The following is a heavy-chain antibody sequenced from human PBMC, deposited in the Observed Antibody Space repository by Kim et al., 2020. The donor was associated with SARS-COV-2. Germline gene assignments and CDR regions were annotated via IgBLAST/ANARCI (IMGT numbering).Heavy chain of an antibody. CDR3: VGGGLYYFDY. D-gene: IGHD2-8*01. CDR1: GFAFSVFE. J-gene: IGHJ4*02. Sequence: GGSLRLSCVASGFAFSVFEMNWVRQTPGNGLEWISYISGGSGIISYADSVKGRFTISRDNTKNSLYLQMNSLTVEDAAVYFCVGGGLYYFDYWGQGTLVTVSS. CDR2: ISGGSGII. V-gene: IGHV3-48*03.